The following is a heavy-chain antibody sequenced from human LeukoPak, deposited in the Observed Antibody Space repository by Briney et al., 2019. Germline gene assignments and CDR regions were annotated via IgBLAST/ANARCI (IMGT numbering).Heavy chain of an antibody. J-gene: IGHJ4*02. Sequence: GGSLRLSCAASGFTFSSYSMNWVRQAPGKGLEWVSSISSSSSYIYYADSVKGRFTISRDNAKNSLYLQMNSLRAEDTAVYYCARAMAARSTFDYWGQGTLVTVSS. D-gene: IGHD6-6*01. CDR1: GFTFSSYS. CDR2: ISSSSSYI. CDR3: ARAMAARSTFDY. V-gene: IGHV3-21*01.